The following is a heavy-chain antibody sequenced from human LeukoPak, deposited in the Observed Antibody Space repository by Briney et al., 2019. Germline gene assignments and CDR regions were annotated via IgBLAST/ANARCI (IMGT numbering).Heavy chain of an antibody. D-gene: IGHD2-15*01. V-gene: IGHV4-31*03. CDR3: ASRLGYCSGGSCYPGPVDY. Sequence: SETLSLTCTVSGGSISSGGYYWSWIRQHPGKGLEWIGYIYYSGSTYYNPSLKSRVTISVDTSKNQFSLKLSSVTAADTAVYYCASRLGYCSGGSCYPGPVDYWGQGTLVTVSS. CDR1: GGSISSGGYY. J-gene: IGHJ4*02. CDR2: IYYSGST.